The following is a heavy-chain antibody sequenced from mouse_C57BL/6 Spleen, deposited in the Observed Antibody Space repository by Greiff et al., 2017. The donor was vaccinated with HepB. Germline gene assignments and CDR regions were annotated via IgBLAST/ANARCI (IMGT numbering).Heavy chain of an antibody. Sequence: VQRRQAGAGLVKPGASVKMSCKASGYTFTDYNMHWVKQSHGKSLEWIGYINPNNGGTSYNQKFKGKATLTVNKSSSTAYMELRSLTSEDSAVYYCARNYYSRFDYWGQGTTLTVSS. CDR1: GYTFTDYN. D-gene: IGHD2-12*01. V-gene: IGHV1-22*01. J-gene: IGHJ2*01. CDR2: INPNNGGT. CDR3: ARNYYSRFDY.